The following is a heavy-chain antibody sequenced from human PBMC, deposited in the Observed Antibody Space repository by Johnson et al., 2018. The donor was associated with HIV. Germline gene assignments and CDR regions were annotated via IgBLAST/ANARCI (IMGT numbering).Heavy chain of an antibody. CDR2: IQYDGSDK. CDR1: GFIFRTNG. CDR3: AKDGGKWSYSFDV. V-gene: IGHV3-30*02. J-gene: IGHJ3*01. Sequence: QVQLVESGGGVVQPGGPLRLSCAASGFIFRTNGMHWVRQAPGKVLEWVSFIQYDGSDKSYADSVEGRFTISRDNSKNTLYLQMNNLRTEDTGLYYCAKDGGKWSYSFDVWGQWTMVSVSS. D-gene: IGHD2-8*01.